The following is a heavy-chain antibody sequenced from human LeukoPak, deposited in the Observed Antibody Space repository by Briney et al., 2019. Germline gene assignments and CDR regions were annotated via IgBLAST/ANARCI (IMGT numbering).Heavy chain of an antibody. Sequence: SGGSLRLSCAASGFTFSSYAMSWVRQAPGKGLEWVSAISGSGGSTYYADSVKGRFTISRDNSKNTLYLQMNSLRAEDTAVYYCAKDRGEDCSGGSCYSFWYFDLWGRGTLVTVSS. J-gene: IGHJ2*01. CDR1: GFTFSSYA. V-gene: IGHV3-23*01. CDR3: AKDRGEDCSGGSCYSFWYFDL. D-gene: IGHD2-15*01. CDR2: ISGSGGST.